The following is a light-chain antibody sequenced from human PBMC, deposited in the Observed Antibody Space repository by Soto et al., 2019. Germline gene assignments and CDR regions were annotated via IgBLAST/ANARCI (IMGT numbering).Light chain of an antibody. V-gene: IGKV1-5*01. CDR3: QQSYTTPRT. CDR2: DAS. CDR1: QNIRNL. J-gene: IGKJ1*01. Sequence: DIQLTQSPSNLRRAGEDSVTMRSRASQNIRNLLAWYQQKPGKAPKPLIYDASTLKSGVPSRFSGSGSGSEFNFTITGLQPEDFATYFCQQSYTTPRTFGQGTKVDIK.